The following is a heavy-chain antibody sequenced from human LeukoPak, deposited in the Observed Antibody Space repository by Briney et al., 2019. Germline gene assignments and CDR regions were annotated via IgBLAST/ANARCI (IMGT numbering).Heavy chain of an antibody. CDR3: ATDGIAAAGTWYYYYGMDV. V-gene: IGHV1-24*01. CDR2: FDPGDGET. D-gene: IGHD6-13*01. J-gene: IGHJ6*02. Sequence: ASVKVSCKVSGYTLTELSMHWVRQAPGKGLEWMGGFDPGDGETIYAQKFQGRVTMTEDTSTDTAYMELSSLRSEDTAVYYCATDGIAAAGTWYYYYGMDVWGQGTTVTVSS. CDR1: GYTLTELS.